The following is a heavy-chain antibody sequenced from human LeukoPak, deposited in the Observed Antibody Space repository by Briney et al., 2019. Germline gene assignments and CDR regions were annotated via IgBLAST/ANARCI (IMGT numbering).Heavy chain of an antibody. V-gene: IGHV3-15*01. CDR1: GFPLTYVW. J-gene: IGHJ4*02. Sequence: PRGSLRLSCAASGFPLTYVWMSWVRQAPGKGLEWVGRIKSKSDGETTDYAAAVKGRFTISRDDSKNTVYLQMNSLKSEDTAVYYCTPLNYWGQGTLVTVSS. CDR2: IKSKSDGETT. CDR3: TPLNY.